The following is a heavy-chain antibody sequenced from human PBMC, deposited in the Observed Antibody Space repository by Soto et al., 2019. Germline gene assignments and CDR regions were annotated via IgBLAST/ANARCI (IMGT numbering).Heavy chain of an antibody. D-gene: IGHD3-10*01. CDR3: AGVMMVRGIWDAFDI. Sequence: EVQLVESGGGLVKPGGSLRLSCAASGVTFSSYSMNWVRQAPGKGLEWVSSISSSSSYIYYADSVKGRFTISRDNDTNSLYLKMKSLRAADTAVYYCAGVMMVRGIWDAFDIWGQGTMVTVSS. CDR2: ISSSSSYI. J-gene: IGHJ3*02. V-gene: IGHV3-21*01. CDR1: GVTFSSYS.